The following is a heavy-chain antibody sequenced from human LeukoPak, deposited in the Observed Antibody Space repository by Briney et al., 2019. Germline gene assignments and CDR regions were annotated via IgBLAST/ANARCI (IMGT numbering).Heavy chain of an antibody. Sequence: XXXKAXGYTFTGYYMHWVRQAPGQGVEWMGWINPNSGGTNYAQKFQGRVTMTRDTSISTAYMELSRLRSYDTAVYYCARDPTTYYYDSSGYYSVGWFDPWGQGTLVTVSS. J-gene: IGHJ5*02. CDR3: ARDPTTYYYDSSGYYSVGWFDP. CDR1: GYTFTGYY. V-gene: IGHV1-2*02. CDR2: INPNSGGT. D-gene: IGHD3-22*01.